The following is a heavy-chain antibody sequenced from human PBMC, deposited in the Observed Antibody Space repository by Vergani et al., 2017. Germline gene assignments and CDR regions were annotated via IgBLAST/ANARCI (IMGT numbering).Heavy chain of an antibody. J-gene: IGHJ6*03. CDR3: VRCASYYDFWSCYYTYSYYMDV. V-gene: IGHV2-26*01. CDR1: GFSLSNARMG. Sequence: QVTLKESGPVLVKPTETLTLTCTVSGFSLSNARMGVSWIRQPPGKALEWLAHIFSNDEKSYSTSLKSRLTISKDTSKSQVVLTMTNMDPVDTATYYCVRCASYYDFWSCYYTYSYYMDVWGKGTTVTVSS. D-gene: IGHD3-3*01. CDR2: IFSNDEK.